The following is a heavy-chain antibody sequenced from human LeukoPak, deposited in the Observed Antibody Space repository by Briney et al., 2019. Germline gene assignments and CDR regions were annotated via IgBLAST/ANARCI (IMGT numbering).Heavy chain of an antibody. J-gene: IGHJ4*02. V-gene: IGHV3-23*01. CDR1: GFTFSSYG. Sequence: GGSLRLSCAASGFTFSSYGMSWVRQAPGKGLEWVSAISGSGGSTYYADSVKGRFTISRDNSKNTLYLQMNSLRAEDTAVYYCAKGPNIAAAGTPFDYWGQGTLVTVSS. CDR3: AKGPNIAAAGTPFDY. CDR2: ISGSGGST. D-gene: IGHD6-13*01.